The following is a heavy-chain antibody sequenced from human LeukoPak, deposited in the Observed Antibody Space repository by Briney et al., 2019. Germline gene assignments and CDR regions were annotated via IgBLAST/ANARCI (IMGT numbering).Heavy chain of an antibody. J-gene: IGHJ4*02. Sequence: SVKVSCKASGGTFSSYAISWVRQAPGQGLEWIGRIIPIFGTANYAQKFQGRVTITTDESTSTAYMELSSLRSEDTAVYYCSLTRRYSYGPNIDYWGQGTLVTVSS. D-gene: IGHD5-18*01. CDR3: SLTRRYSYGPNIDY. CDR1: GGTFSSYA. CDR2: IIPIFGTA. V-gene: IGHV1-69*05.